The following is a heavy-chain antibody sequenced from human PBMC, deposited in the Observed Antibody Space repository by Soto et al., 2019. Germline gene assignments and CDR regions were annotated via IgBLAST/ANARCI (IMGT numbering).Heavy chain of an antibody. CDR1: GGSISSGDYY. CDR3: ARVAYSYDTHHDYYYGMDV. V-gene: IGHV4-30-4*01. J-gene: IGHJ6*02. D-gene: IGHD5-18*01. Sequence: QVQLQESGPGLVKPSQTLSITCTVSGGSISSGDYYWSWIRQPPGKGMEWLGSIYYSGSTYYNQSLKSRVTMSVDTSNNQFSLKPSSVTAADTAMYYCARVAYSYDTHHDYYYGMDVWGQGTQVTVS. CDR2: IYYSGST.